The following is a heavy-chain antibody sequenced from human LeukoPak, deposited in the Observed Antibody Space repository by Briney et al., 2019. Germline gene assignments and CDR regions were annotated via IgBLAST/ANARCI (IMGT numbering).Heavy chain of an antibody. CDR2: IYPSDSDT. Sequence: GESLKISCKASGNNFTTSWIGWVRQMPGKGLEWMGIIYPSDSDTRYNPSFEGLVTISVDKSISTAYLQWSSLKASDTAIYFCAIRGGWQLPPPNFQRWGQGTMVTVST. V-gene: IGHV5-51*01. D-gene: IGHD5-24*01. CDR1: GNNFTTSW. J-gene: IGHJ1*01. CDR3: AIRGGWQLPPPNFQR.